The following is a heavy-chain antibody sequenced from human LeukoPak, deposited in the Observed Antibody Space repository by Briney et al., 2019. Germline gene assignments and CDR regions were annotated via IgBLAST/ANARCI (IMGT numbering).Heavy chain of an antibody. CDR2: IKQDGSEK. J-gene: IGHJ4*02. V-gene: IGHV3-7*01. Sequence: PGGSLRLSCAASGFTFSSYWMSWVRQAPGKGLEWVANIKQDGSEKYYVDSVKGRFTISRDNAKNSLYLQMNSLRAEDTAVYYCARIFRAVTAPSFDYWGQGTLVTVSS. CDR1: GFTFSSYW. D-gene: IGHD2-21*02. CDR3: ARIFRAVTAPSFDY.